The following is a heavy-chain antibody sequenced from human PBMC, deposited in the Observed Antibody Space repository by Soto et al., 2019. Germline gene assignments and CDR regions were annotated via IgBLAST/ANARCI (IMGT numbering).Heavy chain of an antibody. V-gene: IGHV3-23*01. J-gene: IGHJ4*02. CDR1: GFIFSNFA. D-gene: IGHD2-15*01. CDR3: ARVGSYNNGGSGYMGYFDY. Sequence: PGGSLRLSCAASGFIFSNFAMYWVRRALGKGLEWVSSIRQSGDRSSYADSAKGRFTISRDNSKNTLYLQMNGLRLDDTAVYYCARVGSYNNGGSGYMGYFDYWGQGS. CDR2: IRQSGDRS.